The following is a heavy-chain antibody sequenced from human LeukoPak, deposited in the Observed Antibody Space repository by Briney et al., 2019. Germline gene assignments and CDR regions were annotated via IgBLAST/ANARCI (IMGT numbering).Heavy chain of an antibody. CDR2: IIPIFGTA. CDR1: GGTFSSYA. V-gene: IGHV1-69*01. D-gene: IGHD3-22*01. CDR3: AGGADYYDSSGYRYVPFDY. J-gene: IGHJ4*02. Sequence: SVKVSCKASGGTFSSYAISWVRQAPGQGLEWMGGIIPIFGTANYAQKFQGRVTITADESTSTAYMELSSLRSEDTAVYYCAGGADYYDSSGYRYVPFDYWGQGTLVTVSS.